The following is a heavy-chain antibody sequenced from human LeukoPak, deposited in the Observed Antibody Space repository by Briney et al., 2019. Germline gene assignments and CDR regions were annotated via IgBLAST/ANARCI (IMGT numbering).Heavy chain of an antibody. Sequence: GASVKVSCKASGYTFTGYYMHWVRQAPGQGLEWMGWINPNSGGTNYAQKFQGRVTMTRDTSIRTAYMELSRLRSDDTAVYYCASGFWSGYWFTHDYWGQGTLVTVSS. D-gene: IGHD3-3*01. CDR2: INPNSGGT. V-gene: IGHV1-2*02. CDR1: GYTFTGYY. CDR3: ASGFWSGYWFTHDY. J-gene: IGHJ4*02.